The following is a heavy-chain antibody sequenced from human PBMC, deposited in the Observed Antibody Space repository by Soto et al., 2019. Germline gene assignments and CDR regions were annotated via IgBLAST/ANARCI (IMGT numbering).Heavy chain of an antibody. J-gene: IGHJ4*02. D-gene: IGHD1-26*01. CDR2: IYYSGST. Sequence: QVQLQESGPGLVKPSETLSLTCTVSGGSISSYYWSWIRQPPGKGLEWIGYIYYSGSTNYNPSLKSRLTISVDTSKNQFSLKLSSVTAADTAVYYCARARVGASSFDYWGQGTLVTVSS. CDR3: ARARVGASSFDY. CDR1: GGSISSYY. V-gene: IGHV4-59*08.